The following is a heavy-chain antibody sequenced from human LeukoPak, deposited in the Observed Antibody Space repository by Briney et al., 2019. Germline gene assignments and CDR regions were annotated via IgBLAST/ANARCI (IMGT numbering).Heavy chain of an antibody. CDR2: IRDDGGEI. D-gene: IGHD1-26*01. CDR3: ARDKPRGSYYGSIFDS. Sequence: PGGSLRLSCAASGFTFSSYWMSWVRQAPGKGLEWVANIRDDGGEIYYVDSVKGGFTISRDKGKSSLFLQMNSLRAEDAAVYYCARDKPRGSYYGSIFDSWGQGTLVTVSS. V-gene: IGHV3-7*01. CDR1: GFTFSSYW. J-gene: IGHJ4*02.